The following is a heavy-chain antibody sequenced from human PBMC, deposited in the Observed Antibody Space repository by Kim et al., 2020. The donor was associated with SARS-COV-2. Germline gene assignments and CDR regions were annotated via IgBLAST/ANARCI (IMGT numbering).Heavy chain of an antibody. CDR2: INSDGSST. Sequence: GGSLRLSCAASGFTFSSYWMHWVRQAPGKGLVWVSRINSDGSSTSYADSVKGRLTISRDNAKNTLYLQMNSLRAEDTAVYYCARVEADRITSFGVVIKGGMDAWGQGTPVTASS. CDR3: ARVEADRITSFGVVIKGGMDA. J-gene: IGHJ6*02. V-gene: IGHV3-74*01. D-gene: IGHD3-3*01. CDR1: GFTFSSYW.